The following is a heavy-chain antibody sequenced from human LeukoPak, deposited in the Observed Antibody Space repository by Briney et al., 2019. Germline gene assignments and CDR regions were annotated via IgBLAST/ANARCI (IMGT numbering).Heavy chain of an antibody. CDR2: TSYNGNT. CDR3: ARHSGSGWQALGY. J-gene: IGHJ4*02. Sequence: ASVKVSCKAFGYTFSNYGISWVRQAPGLGLEWMGWTSYNGNTNYAQKFQDRVTMTTDTSTTTAYMESRSLESDDTAVYYCARHSGSGWQALGYWGQGTLVTVSS. CDR1: GYTFSNYG. D-gene: IGHD6-19*01. V-gene: IGHV1-18*04.